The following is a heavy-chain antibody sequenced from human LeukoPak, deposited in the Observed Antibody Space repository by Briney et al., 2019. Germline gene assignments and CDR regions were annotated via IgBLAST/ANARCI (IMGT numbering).Heavy chain of an antibody. CDR3: AGSGFRPAAGY. CDR1: GGSFSGYY. CDR2: INHSGST. V-gene: IGHV4-34*01. Sequence: SETLSLTCAVYGGSFSGYYWSWIRQHPGKGLEWIGEINHSGSTNYNPSLKSRVTISVDTSKNQFSLKLSSVTAADTAVYYCAGSGFRPAAGYWGQGTLVTVSS. J-gene: IGHJ4*02. D-gene: IGHD3-3*01.